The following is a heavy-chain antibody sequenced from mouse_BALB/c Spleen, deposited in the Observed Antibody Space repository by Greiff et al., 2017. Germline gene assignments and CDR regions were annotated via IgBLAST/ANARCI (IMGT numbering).Heavy chain of an antibody. CDR3: TRNWDVGDFDY. V-gene: IGHV1-69*02. J-gene: IGHJ2*01. CDR2: IYPSDSYT. Sequence: QVQLQQSGAELVRPGASVKLSCKASGYTFTSYWINWVKQRPGQGLEWIGNIYPSDSYTNYNQKFKDKATLTVDKSSSTAYMQLSSPTSEDSAVYYCTRNWDVGDFDYWGQGTTLTVSS. CDR1: GYTFTSYW. D-gene: IGHD4-1*01.